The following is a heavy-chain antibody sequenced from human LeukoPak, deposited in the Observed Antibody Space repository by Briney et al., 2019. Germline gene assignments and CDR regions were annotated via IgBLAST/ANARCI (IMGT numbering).Heavy chain of an antibody. D-gene: IGHD1-14*01. CDR3: ATETNGRHYDY. CDR2: IGPTGSDR. V-gene: IGHV3-21*06. Sequence: GGSLRLSCTASGLTFSTSGFNWVRQAPRKGLEWVASIGPTGSDRYHADSIKGRFTISRDNANNFLYLQMNSLRAEDTAVYYCATETNGRHYDYWGQGTLLTVSS. CDR1: GLTFSTSG. J-gene: IGHJ4*02.